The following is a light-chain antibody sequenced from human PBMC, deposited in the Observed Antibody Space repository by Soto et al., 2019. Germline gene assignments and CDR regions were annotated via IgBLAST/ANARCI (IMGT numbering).Light chain of an antibody. J-gene: IGKJ5*01. CDR3: QQYGSSPT. V-gene: IGKV3-20*01. CDR1: QSLSTSY. Sequence: EIVLTQSPGTLSLFPGDRATLSCRASQSLSTSYLAWYQQKPGQALRLLIYGASNRAAGIPDRFSGSGSGTDFTLTISRLEPEDFAVYYCQQYGSSPTFGQGTRLEIK. CDR2: GAS.